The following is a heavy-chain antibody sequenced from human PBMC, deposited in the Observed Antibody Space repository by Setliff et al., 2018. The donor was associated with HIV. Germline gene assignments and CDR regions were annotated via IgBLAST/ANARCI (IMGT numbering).Heavy chain of an antibody. Sequence: GASVKVSCKASGYTFTSYGISWVRQAPGQGLEWMGWISAYNGNTNYAQKLQGRVTMTTDTSTSTAYMELRSLRSDDTAVYYCARSMITFGGVIVSFDYWGQGTLVTVSS. CDR2: ISAYNGNT. CDR1: GYTFTSYG. CDR3: ARSMITFGGVIVSFDY. V-gene: IGHV1-18*01. D-gene: IGHD3-16*02. J-gene: IGHJ4*02.